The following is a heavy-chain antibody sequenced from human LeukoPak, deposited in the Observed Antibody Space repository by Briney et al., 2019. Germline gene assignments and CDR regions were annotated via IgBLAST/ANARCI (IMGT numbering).Heavy chain of an antibody. CDR3: AAHLWFGELFSWFDP. D-gene: IGHD3-10*01. CDR1: GGSISIYY. V-gene: IGHV4-59*01. CDR2: IYYSGST. Sequence: SETLSLTCTVSGGSISIYYWSSIRQPPGKGLEWIGYIYYSGSTNYNPSLKSRVTISVDTSKTQFSLKLSSVTAADTAVYYCAAHLWFGELFSWFDPWGQGTLVTVSS. J-gene: IGHJ5*02.